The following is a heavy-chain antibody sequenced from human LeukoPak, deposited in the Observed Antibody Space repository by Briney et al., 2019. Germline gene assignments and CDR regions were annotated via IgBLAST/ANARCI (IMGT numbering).Heavy chain of an antibody. CDR1: GFTFSSYD. Sequence: GGSLRLSCAASGFTFSSYDMHWVRQAPGKGLLWLAFIRYDGSTKYYADSVKGRFTIARDNSKNTLCLQMNSLRAEDTAVYYCAKQKGYCSGGSCHPFDYWGQGTLVTVSS. D-gene: IGHD2-15*01. V-gene: IGHV3-30*02. CDR2: IRYDGSTK. CDR3: AKQKGYCSGGSCHPFDY. J-gene: IGHJ4*02.